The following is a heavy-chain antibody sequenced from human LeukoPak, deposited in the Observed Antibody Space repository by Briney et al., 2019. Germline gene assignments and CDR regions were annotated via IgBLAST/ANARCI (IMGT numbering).Heavy chain of an antibody. CDR1: GFTFSSYA. J-gene: IGHJ4*02. CDR3: ARGPGWELLKYYFDY. D-gene: IGHD1-26*01. V-gene: IGHV3-21*01. Sequence: GGSLRLSCAASGFTFSSYAMSWVRQAPGKGLEWVSSISSSSSYIYYADSVKGRFTISRDNAKNSLYLQMNSLRAEDTAVYYCARGPGWELLKYYFDYWGQGTLVTVSS. CDR2: ISSSSSYI.